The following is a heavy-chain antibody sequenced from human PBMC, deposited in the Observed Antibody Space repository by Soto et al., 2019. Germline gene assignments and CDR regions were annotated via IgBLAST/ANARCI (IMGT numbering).Heavy chain of an antibody. CDR3: ARNGNQLLYSTEYNWFDP. CDR2: IIPIFGTA. Sequence: SVKVSCKASGGTFSSYAISWVRQAPGQGLEWMGGIIPIFGTANYAQKFQGRVTITADESTSTAYMELSSLRSEDTAVYYCARNGNQLLYSTEYNWFDPWGQGTRVTVSS. J-gene: IGHJ5*02. V-gene: IGHV1-69*13. D-gene: IGHD2-2*02. CDR1: GGTFSSYA.